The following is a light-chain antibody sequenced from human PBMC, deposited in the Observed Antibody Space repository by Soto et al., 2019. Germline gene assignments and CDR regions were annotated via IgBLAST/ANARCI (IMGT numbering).Light chain of an antibody. J-gene: IGLJ2*01. V-gene: IGLV2-8*01. Sequence: QSVLTQPPSASGSPGQSVTISCTGSSNDLGGYNYVSWYQHHPGKAPKLIIYEVRERPSGVPDRFSGSKSGNTASLTVSGLQAEDEADYYCSSYGGSDNLIFGGETKLTVL. CDR3: SSYGGSDNLI. CDR2: EVR. CDR1: SNDLGGYNY.